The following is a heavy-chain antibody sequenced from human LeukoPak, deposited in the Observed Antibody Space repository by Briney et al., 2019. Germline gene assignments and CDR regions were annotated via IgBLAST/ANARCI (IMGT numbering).Heavy chain of an antibody. CDR2: ISDIGGST. CDR1: GFTFSRYA. D-gene: IGHD1-1*01. V-gene: IGHV3-23*01. CDR3: AKGGWNGWFDP. Sequence: GGSLRLSCAASGFTFSRYAMSWVRQAPGKGLEWVSTISDIGGSTFYADSVKGRFTISRDNSRNTLYLQMNSLRGEDTGVYYCAKGGWNGWFDPWGQGTLVTVSS. J-gene: IGHJ5*02.